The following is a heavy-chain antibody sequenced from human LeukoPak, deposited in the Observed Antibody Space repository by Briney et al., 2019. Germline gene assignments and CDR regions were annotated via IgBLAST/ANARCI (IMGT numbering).Heavy chain of an antibody. V-gene: IGHV4-59*01. D-gene: IGHD6-19*01. Sequence: SETLSLTCTVSGDSISTYYWSWIRQPPGKGLEWIGYIYYSGSTNYNPPLKSRITISVDTSKNQFSLKLSSVIAADTAVYYCARVRYSSGWYLAVYWGQGTLVTVSS. CDR3: ARVRYSSGWYLAVY. CDR2: IYYSGST. CDR1: GDSISTYY. J-gene: IGHJ4*02.